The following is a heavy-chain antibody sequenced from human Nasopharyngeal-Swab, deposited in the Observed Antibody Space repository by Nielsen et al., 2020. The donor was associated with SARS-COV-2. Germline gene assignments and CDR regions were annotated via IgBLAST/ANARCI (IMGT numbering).Heavy chain of an antibody. D-gene: IGHD4-17*01. V-gene: IGHV3-9*01. CDR2: INWNSGVT. CDR3: TRDFRNYGDYKFDF. CDR1: GFAFDDYG. Sequence: GGSLRLSCAASGFAFDDYGMHWVRQAPGKGLEWVSGINWNSGVTQYAASVKGRFIISRDNAKSSLDLQMNSLRPEDTAFYYCTRDFRNYGDYKFDFWGQGTLVTVSS. J-gene: IGHJ4*02.